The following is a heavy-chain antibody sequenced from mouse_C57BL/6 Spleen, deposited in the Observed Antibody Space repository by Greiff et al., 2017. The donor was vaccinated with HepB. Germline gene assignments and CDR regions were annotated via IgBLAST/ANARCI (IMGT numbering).Heavy chain of an antibody. D-gene: IGHD1-1*01. CDR1: GYTFTSYW. CDR2: INPSNGGT. J-gene: IGHJ1*03. V-gene: IGHV1-53*01. Sequence: VQLQQSGTELVKPGASVKLSCKASGYTFTSYWMHWVKQRPGQGLEWIGNINPSNGGTNYNEKFKSKATLTVDKSSSTAYMQLSSLTSEDSAVYYCARRGGSSGYWYFDVWGTGTTVTVSS. CDR3: ARRGGSSGYWYFDV.